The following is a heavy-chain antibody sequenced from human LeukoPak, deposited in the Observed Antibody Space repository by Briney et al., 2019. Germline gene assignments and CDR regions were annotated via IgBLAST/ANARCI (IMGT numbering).Heavy chain of an antibody. CDR2: ITGSSDKT. CDR3: AKDLSSSWQIDY. CDR1: GFTLSSYA. V-gene: IGHV3-23*01. J-gene: IGHJ4*02. D-gene: IGHD6-13*01. Sequence: GGSLRLSCAASGFTLSSYAMNWVRQAPGKGLEWVSGITGSSDKTFYADSVKGRFTTFRDSSKNTMYLQINSLRGEDSAIYYCAKDLSSSWQIDYWGQGTLVTVSS.